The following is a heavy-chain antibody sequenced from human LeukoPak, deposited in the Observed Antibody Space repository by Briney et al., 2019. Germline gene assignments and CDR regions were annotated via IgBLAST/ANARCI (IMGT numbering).Heavy chain of an antibody. CDR1: GFTFSSYG. V-gene: IGHV3-30*18. J-gene: IGHJ4*02. CDR2: ISYDGSNK. D-gene: IGHD2-15*01. CDR3: AKGASGGSGRGLC. Sequence: PGRSLRLSCAASGFTFSSYGMHWVRQAPGKGLGWVAVISYDGSNKCYADSVRGRFTISRDNSKNTLYLQMNSLRAEDTAVYYCAKGASGGSGRGLCWGQGTLVTVSS.